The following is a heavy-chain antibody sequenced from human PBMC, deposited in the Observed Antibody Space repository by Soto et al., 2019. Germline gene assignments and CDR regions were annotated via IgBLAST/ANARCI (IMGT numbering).Heavy chain of an antibody. CDR1: GYSFTSYW. CDR2: IDPIDSYT. D-gene: IGHD6-19*01. J-gene: IGHJ6*02. V-gene: IGHV5-10-1*01. CDR3: ARHEKQWLGSSYYYYGMDV. Sequence: GESLKISCKGSGYSFTSYWISWVRQMPGKGLEWMGRIDPIDSYTNYSPSFQGHVTISADKSISTAYLQWSSLKASDTAMYYCARHEKQWLGSSYYYYGMDVWGQGTTVTVSS.